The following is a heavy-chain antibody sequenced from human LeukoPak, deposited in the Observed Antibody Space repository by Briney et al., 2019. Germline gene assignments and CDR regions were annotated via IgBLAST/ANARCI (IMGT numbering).Heavy chain of an antibody. CDR3: ATSTNVYDFGDAFDI. Sequence: GGSLRLSCAASGFTFSSYWMSWVRQAPGKGLEWVANIKQDGSEKYYVDSVKGRFTISRDNAKNSLYLQMNSLRAEDTAVYYCATSTNVYDFGDAFDIWGQGTMVTVSS. J-gene: IGHJ3*02. V-gene: IGHV3-7*01. D-gene: IGHD3-3*01. CDR2: IKQDGSEK. CDR1: GFTFSSYW.